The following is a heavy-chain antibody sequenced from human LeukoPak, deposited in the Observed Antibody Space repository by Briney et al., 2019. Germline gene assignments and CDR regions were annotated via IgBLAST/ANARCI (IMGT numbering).Heavy chain of an antibody. CDR3: ARDRRASWYSLLE. CDR1: GFKLEDFG. V-gene: IGHV3-20*04. J-gene: IGHJ6*01. D-gene: IGHD2-21*02. Sequence: GGSLRLSCSGSGFKLEDFGMNWVRQAPGKGLEWVAGISCDDDRRSYPEALRRRFTTPRHNPKKSVYQQMNTLRPGDTALHYRARDRRASWYSLLEWG. CDR2: ISCDDDRR.